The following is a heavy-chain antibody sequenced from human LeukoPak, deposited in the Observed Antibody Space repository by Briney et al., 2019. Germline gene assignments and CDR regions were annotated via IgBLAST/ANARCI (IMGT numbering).Heavy chain of an antibody. V-gene: IGHV2-5*01. CDR2: IYWNDDK. CDR1: GFSLSTSGVG. Sequence: SGPTLVKPTQTLTLTCTFSGFSLSTSGVGVGWIRQPPGKALEWLALIYWNDDKRYSPSLKSRLTITKDTSKNQVVLTMTNMDPVDTATYYCAHRFYYDSGRPGFNWFDPWGQGTLVTVSS. J-gene: IGHJ5*02. D-gene: IGHD3-10*01. CDR3: AHRFYYDSGRPGFNWFDP.